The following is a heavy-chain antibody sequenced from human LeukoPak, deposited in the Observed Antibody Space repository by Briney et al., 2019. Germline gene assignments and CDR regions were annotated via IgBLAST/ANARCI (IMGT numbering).Heavy chain of an antibody. J-gene: IGHJ4*02. V-gene: IGHV4-34*09. CDR2: INHSGST. D-gene: IGHD3-22*01. CDR1: GRSFSGYY. Sequence: SETLSLTCAVYGRSFSGYYWSWIRQPPGKGLEWIGEINHSGSTNYNPSLKSRVTISVDTSKNQFSLKLSSVTAADTAVYYCARDRNYYDSSGFDYWGQGTLVTVSS. CDR3: ARDRNYYDSSGFDY.